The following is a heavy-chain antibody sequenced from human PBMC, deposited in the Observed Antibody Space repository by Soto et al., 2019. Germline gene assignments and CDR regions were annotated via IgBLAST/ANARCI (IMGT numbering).Heavy chain of an antibody. Sequence: EVQLVESGGGLVQPGGSLRLSCAASGFTFSSYSMNWVRQAPGKGLEWVSYISSSSSTIYYADSVKGQFTISRDNAKNSLDLQMNTRRDEDTAVYYCARDMTTVTEKAYYSGMDVSGQGSKVTVSS. CDR3: ARDMTTVTEKAYYSGMDV. CDR2: ISSSSSTI. D-gene: IGHD4-17*01. J-gene: IGHJ6*02. V-gene: IGHV3-48*02. CDR1: GFTFSSYS.